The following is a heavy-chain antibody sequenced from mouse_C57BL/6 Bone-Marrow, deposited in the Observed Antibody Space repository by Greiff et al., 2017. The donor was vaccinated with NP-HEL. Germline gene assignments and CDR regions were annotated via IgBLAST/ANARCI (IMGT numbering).Heavy chain of an antibody. Sequence: VQLQQSGAELAKPGASVKLSCKASGYTFTSYWMHWVKQRPGQGLEWIGYINPSSGYTKYKQKFKDKATLTADKTYSTAYMKLSSLTYGDSAVYYCASPIYYYGSTFAYWGQGTLVTVSA. CDR3: ASPIYYYGSTFAY. CDR1: GYTFTSYW. D-gene: IGHD1-1*01. J-gene: IGHJ3*01. CDR2: INPSSGYT. V-gene: IGHV1-7*01.